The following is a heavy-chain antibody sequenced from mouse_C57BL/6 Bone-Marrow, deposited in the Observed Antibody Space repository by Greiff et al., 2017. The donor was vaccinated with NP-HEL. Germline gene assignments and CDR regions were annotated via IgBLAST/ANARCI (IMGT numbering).Heavy chain of an antibody. CDR1: GYTFTEYT. V-gene: IGHV1-62-2*01. CDR3: ARHEGYYDYDVAWFAY. Sequence: QVHVKQSGAELVKPGASVKLSCKASGYTFTEYTIHWVKQRSGQGLEWIGWFYPGSGSIKYNEKFKDKATLTADKSSSTVYMELSRLTSEDSAVYFCARHEGYYDYDVAWFAYWGQGTLVTVSA. J-gene: IGHJ3*01. CDR2: FYPGSGSI. D-gene: IGHD2-4*01.